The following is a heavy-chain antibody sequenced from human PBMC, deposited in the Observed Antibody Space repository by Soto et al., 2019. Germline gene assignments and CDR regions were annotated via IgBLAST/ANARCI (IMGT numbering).Heavy chain of an antibody. Sequence: SQTLSLTCAISGDRVSSNSAAWNWIRQSPSRGLEWLGRTYYRSKWYNDYAVSVKSRITINPDTSKNQFSLQLNSVTPEDTAVYYCASGQGYSSGWDNWFDPWGQGTLVTVSS. CDR1: GDRVSSNSAA. CDR3: ASGQGYSSGWDNWFDP. J-gene: IGHJ5*02. D-gene: IGHD6-19*01. CDR2: TYYRSKWYN. V-gene: IGHV6-1*01.